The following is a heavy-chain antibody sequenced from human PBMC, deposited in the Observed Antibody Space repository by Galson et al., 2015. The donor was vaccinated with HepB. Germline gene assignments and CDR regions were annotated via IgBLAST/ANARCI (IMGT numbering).Heavy chain of an antibody. CDR1: GFTFSDYS. CDR2: ISRSGDST. CDR3: AKIHPTASGPDFFDY. D-gene: IGHD2-8*02. J-gene: IGHJ4*02. Sequence: SLRLSCPGAGFTFSDYSMNWVRQTPGQGLEWVSGISRSGDSTSYSDSVKGRFTISRDNSKNTLSLQMDSLRAEDTAFYYCAKIHPTASGPDFFDYWGQGTLVTVSS. V-gene: IGHV3-23*01.